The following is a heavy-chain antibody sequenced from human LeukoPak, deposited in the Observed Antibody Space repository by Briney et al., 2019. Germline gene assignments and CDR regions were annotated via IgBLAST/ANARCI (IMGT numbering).Heavy chain of an antibody. D-gene: IGHD3-22*01. V-gene: IGHV4-39*01. J-gene: IGHJ4*02. CDR1: GGSISSGDYY. CDR3: ALEGEGGGYYYYFDY. Sequence: PSETLSLTCTVSGGSISSGDYYWSWIRQPPGKGLEWIGSIYYSGSTYYNPSLKSRVTISVDTSKNQFSLKLSSVTAADTAVYYCALEGEGGGYYYYFDYWGQGTLVTVSS. CDR2: IYYSGST.